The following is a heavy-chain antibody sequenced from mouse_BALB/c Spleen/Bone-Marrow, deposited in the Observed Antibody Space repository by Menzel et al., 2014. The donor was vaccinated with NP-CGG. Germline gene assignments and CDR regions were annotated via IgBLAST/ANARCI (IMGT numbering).Heavy chain of an antibody. Sequence: VMLVESGAELVRPGVSVKISCKGSGCTFTDYALHWVKQSHAKSLEWIGIISTYYGDASYNQKFKGKATMTVDKSSSTAYMELARLTSEDSAIYYCARSDGFDYWGQGTTPTVSS. D-gene: IGHD2-13*01. J-gene: IGHJ2*01. CDR3: ARSDGFDY. V-gene: IGHV1S137*01. CDR2: ISTYYGDA. CDR1: GCTFTDYA.